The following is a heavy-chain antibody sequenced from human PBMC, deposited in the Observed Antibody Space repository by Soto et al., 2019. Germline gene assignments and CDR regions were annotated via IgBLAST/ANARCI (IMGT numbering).Heavy chain of an antibody. CDR1: GYTFTGYY. CDR3: ARDRKGRWLQKYYYYGMDV. D-gene: IGHD5-12*01. CDR2: INPNSGGT. J-gene: IGHJ6*02. Sequence: ASVKVSCKASGYTFTGYYMHWVRQAPGQGLEWMGWINPNSGGTNYAQKFQGWVTMTRDTSISTAYMELSRLRSDDTAVYYCARDRKGRWLQKYYYYGMDVWGQGTTVPVSS. V-gene: IGHV1-2*04.